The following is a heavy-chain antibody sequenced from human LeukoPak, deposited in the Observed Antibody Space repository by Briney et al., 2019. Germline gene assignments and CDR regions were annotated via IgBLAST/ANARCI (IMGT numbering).Heavy chain of an antibody. CDR1: GFTFSSYA. CDR2: ISGSGGST. D-gene: IGHD3-22*01. Sequence: GGSLRLSCAASGFTFSSYAMSWVRQAPGKGLEWVSAISGSGGSTYYADSVKGRFTISRDNSKNTLYLQMNSLRAEDTAVYYCAREKGITMIVVAGFDYWGQGTLVTVSS. CDR3: AREKGITMIVVAGFDY. J-gene: IGHJ4*02. V-gene: IGHV3-23*01.